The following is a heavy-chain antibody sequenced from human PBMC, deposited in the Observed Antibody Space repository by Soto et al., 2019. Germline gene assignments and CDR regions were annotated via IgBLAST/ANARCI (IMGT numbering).Heavy chain of an antibody. CDR2: IYHSGST. V-gene: IGHV4-4*02. D-gene: IGHD6-13*01. J-gene: IGHJ4*02. CDR3: ARVSAAGTYFDY. CDR1: GGSISSSNW. Sequence: QVQLQESGPGLVKPSGTLSLTCAVSGGSISSSNWWSWVRQPPGKGLEWIGEIYHSGSTNYNPSPKRRVTISVDTSKNQFSLKLSSVTAADTAVYYCARVSAAGTYFDYWGQGTLVTVSS.